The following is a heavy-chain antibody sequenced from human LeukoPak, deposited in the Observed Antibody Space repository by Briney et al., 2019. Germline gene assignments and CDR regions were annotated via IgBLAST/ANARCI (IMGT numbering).Heavy chain of an antibody. CDR1: GFTFSSYG. CDR3: ARDQIVVVVAAFDI. Sequence: GGSLRLSCAASGFTFSSYGMNWVRQAPGKGLEWVSSISSSSSYIYYADSVKGRFTISRDNAKNSLYLQMNSLRAEDTAVYYCARDQIVVVVAAFDIWGQGTMVTVSS. CDR2: ISSSSSYI. D-gene: IGHD2-15*01. V-gene: IGHV3-21*01. J-gene: IGHJ3*02.